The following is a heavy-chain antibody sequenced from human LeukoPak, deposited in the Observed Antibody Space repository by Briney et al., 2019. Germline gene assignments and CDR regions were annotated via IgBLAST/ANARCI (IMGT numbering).Heavy chain of an antibody. V-gene: IGHV1-8*01. CDR2: MNPNSGNT. Sequence: ASVKVSCKASGYTFTSYDINWVRQATGQGLEWMGWMNPNSGNTGYAQKFQGRVTMTRNTSISTAYMELSSLRSEDTAVYYCAGDQQSYDFWSGYHQYYFDYWGQGTLVTVSS. J-gene: IGHJ4*02. D-gene: IGHD3-3*01. CDR1: GYTFTSYD. CDR3: AGDQQSYDFWSGYHQYYFDY.